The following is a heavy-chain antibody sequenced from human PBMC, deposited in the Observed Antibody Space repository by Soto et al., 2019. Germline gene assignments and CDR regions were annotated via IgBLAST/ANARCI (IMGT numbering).Heavy chain of an antibody. J-gene: IGHJ6*02. D-gene: IGHD6-19*01. CDR2: ISWNSGSI. V-gene: IGHV3-9*01. Sequence: HPGGSLRLSCAASGFTFDDYAMHWVRQAPGKGLEWVSGISWNSGSIGYADSVKGRFTISRDNAKNSLYLQMNSLRAEDTALYYCAKDKRPPRVYSSGWVRSYYYYGMDVWGQGTTVTVSS. CDR3: AKDKRPPRVYSSGWVRSYYYYGMDV. CDR1: GFTFDDYA.